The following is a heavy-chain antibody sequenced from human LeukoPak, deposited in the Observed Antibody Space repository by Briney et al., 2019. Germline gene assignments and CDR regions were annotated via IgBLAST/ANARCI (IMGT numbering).Heavy chain of an antibody. V-gene: IGHV1-69*04. CDR1: GGTFSSYA. D-gene: IGHD6-13*01. J-gene: IGHJ6*02. Sequence: SVKVSCKASGGTFSSYAISWVRQAPGQGLGWMGRIIPILGIANYAQKFQGRVTITADKSTSTAYMELSSLRSEDTAVYYCAFSSSWYVSHYYYGMDVWGQGTTVTVSS. CDR2: IIPILGIA. CDR3: AFSSSWYVSHYYYGMDV.